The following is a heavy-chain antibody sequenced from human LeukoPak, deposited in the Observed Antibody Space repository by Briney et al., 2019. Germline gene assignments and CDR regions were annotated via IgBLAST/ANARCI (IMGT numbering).Heavy chain of an antibody. CDR3: AKAAYGDYVNWFDP. CDR1: GFTFRNYA. Sequence: PGGSLRLSCAAFGFTFRNYAMNWVRQAPGKGLEWVSSIAATSGSTYYADSVKGRFTISRGNSKNTLYLQMNSLRAEDTALYYCAKAAYGDYVNWFDPWGQGTLVTVSS. J-gene: IGHJ5*02. V-gene: IGHV3-23*01. CDR2: IAATSGST. D-gene: IGHD4-17*01.